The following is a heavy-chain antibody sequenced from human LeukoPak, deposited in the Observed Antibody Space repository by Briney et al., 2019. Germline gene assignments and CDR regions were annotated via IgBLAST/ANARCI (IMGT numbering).Heavy chain of an antibody. D-gene: IGHD2-15*01. Sequence: PSETLSLTCTVSGGSTSSYKWSWIRQPPGKGLEWIGYAYYSGSTNYNPSLKSRVTISVDTSKNQFPLKLSSVTAADTAVYYCARHECGGSCYPEDYWGQGTLVTVSS. CDR2: AYYSGST. V-gene: IGHV4-59*08. CDR3: ARHECGGSCYPEDY. CDR1: GGSTSSYK. J-gene: IGHJ4*02.